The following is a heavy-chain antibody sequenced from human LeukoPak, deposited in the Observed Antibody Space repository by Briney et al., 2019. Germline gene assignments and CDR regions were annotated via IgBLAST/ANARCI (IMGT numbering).Heavy chain of an antibody. Sequence: PGGSLRLSCAASGFTFSSYWMHWVRQTPGKGLVWVANIRQDGSEKYYVDSVKGRFTISRDNAKKSLYLQLNSLRAEDTAVYYCARTWSNWFDPWGQGALVTVSS. J-gene: IGHJ5*02. D-gene: IGHD2-15*01. CDR2: IRQDGSEK. V-gene: IGHV3-7*01. CDR3: ARTWSNWFDP. CDR1: GFTFSSYW.